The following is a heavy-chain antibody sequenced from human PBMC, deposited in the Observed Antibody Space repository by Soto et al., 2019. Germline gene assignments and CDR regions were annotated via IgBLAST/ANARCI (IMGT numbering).Heavy chain of an antibody. CDR3: ARGGSSTRFMDY. Sequence: EVQLVESGGGLVQPGGSLRLSCAAYGFTFSSYWMSWVRQAPGKGLEWVANIKQDGSEGYYVDSVKGRFTIPRDNAKNSLYLQMNSLIAEDTAGYYCARGGSSTRFMDYWGQGTLVTVSS. V-gene: IGHV3-7*03. CDR2: IKQDGSEG. D-gene: IGHD2-2*01. CDR1: GFTFSSYW. J-gene: IGHJ4*02.